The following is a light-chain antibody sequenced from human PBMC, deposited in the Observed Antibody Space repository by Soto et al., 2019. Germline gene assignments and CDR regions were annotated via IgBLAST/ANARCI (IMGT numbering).Light chain of an antibody. Sequence: QSVLTQSSSASASLGSSVKLTCNRRSGDSSYIIAWHQQQAGKAPRYLMKVEGSGSYNKGSGVPDRFSGSSSGADRYLTISNLQFEDEADYYCETWDSNTRVFGGGTKLTVL. J-gene: IGLJ3*02. V-gene: IGLV4-60*02. CDR2: VEGSGSY. CDR1: SGDSSYI. CDR3: ETWDSNTRV.